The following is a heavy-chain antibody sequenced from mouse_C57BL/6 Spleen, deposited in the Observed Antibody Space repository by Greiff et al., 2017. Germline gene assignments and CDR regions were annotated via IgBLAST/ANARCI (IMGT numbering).Heavy chain of an antibody. J-gene: IGHJ1*03. D-gene: IGHD2-3*01. CDR2: INSDGGST. CDR3: ARHYDGYYGYFDV. Sequence: DVHLVESGGGLVQPGESLKLSCESNEYEFPSHDMSWVRKTPEKRLELVAAINSDGGSTYYPDTMERRFIISSDNTKKTLYLQMSSLRSEDTAVYYCARHYDGYYGYFDVWGTGTTVTVSS. CDR1: EYEFPSHD. V-gene: IGHV5-2*01.